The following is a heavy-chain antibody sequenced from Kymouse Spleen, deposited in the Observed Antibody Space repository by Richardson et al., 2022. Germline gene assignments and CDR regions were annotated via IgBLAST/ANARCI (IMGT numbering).Heavy chain of an antibody. CDR2: IWYDGSNK. V-gene: IGHV3-33*01. CDR1: GFTFSSYG. D-gene: IGHD3-10*01. CDR3: AREVGSGSYVSGMDV. Sequence: QVQLVESGGGVVQPGRSLRLSCAASGFTFSSYGMHWVRQAPGKGLEWVAVIWYDGSNKYYADSVKGRFTISRDNSKNTLYLQMNSLRAEDTAVYYCAREVGSGSYVSGMDVWGQGTTVTVSS. J-gene: IGHJ6*02.